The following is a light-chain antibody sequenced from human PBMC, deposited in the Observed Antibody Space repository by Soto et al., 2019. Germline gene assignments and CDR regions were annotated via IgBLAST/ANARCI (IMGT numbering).Light chain of an antibody. J-gene: IGKJ3*01. CDR2: WAS. V-gene: IGKV4-1*01. CDR3: QHYYSTPFT. CDR1: QSVLYSSNNKNY. Sequence: DIVMTQSPDSLAVSLGERATINCKSSQSVLYSSNNKNYLAWYQQKPGQPPKLLIYWASTRESGVPARFSGSGSGTDFTLTISSLRAEDVAVYYCQHYYSTPFTFGPGTKVDIK.